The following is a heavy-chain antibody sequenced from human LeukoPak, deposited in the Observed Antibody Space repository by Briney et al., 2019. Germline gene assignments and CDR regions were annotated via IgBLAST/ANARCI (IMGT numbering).Heavy chain of an antibody. V-gene: IGHV3-23*01. J-gene: IGHJ5*02. D-gene: IGHD6-19*01. CDR3: ARVAGWHWFDP. CDR1: AFTFSSYS. Sequence: HSGGSLRLSCAASAFTFSSYSMNWVRQAPGRGLEWVSSIRPSGDNTYYGDSVKGRFTISRDNSKNTVYLQMNNMRVDDTAVYYCARVAGWHWFDPWGQGTLVTVSS. CDR2: IRPSGDNT.